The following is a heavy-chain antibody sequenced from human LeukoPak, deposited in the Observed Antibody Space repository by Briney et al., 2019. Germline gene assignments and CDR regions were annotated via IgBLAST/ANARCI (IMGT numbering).Heavy chain of an antibody. D-gene: IGHD5-12*01. CDR1: GFTFSSYA. CDR3: AKFGYGYSYFFDY. J-gene: IGHJ4*02. CDR2: ISGSGGST. Sequence: AGGSLRLSCAASGFTFSSYAMSWVRQAPGKGLEWVSAISGSGGSTYYADSVKGRFTISRDNSKNTLYLQMNSLIAEDTGGYYCAKFGYGYSYFFDYWGQGTLVTVSS. V-gene: IGHV3-23*01.